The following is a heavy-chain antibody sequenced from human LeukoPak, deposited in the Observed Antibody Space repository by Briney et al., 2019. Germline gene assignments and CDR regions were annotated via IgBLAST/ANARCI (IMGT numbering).Heavy chain of an antibody. V-gene: IGHV4-59*12. CDR3: AREPSAQLGDAFDI. Sequence: SETLSLTCSVSGGSISSYYWSWIRQPPGKGLEWIGCISYSGSTNYNPSLKSRVTISVDTSKNQFSLKLSSVTAADTAVYYCAREPSAQLGDAFDIWGQGTMVTVSS. CDR1: GGSISSYY. J-gene: IGHJ3*02. D-gene: IGHD6-6*01. CDR2: ISYSGST.